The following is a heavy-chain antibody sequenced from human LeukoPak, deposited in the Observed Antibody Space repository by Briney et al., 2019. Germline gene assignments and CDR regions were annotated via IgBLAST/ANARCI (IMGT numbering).Heavy chain of an antibody. CDR1: GYTFTSYG. Sequence: ASVKGSCKASGYTFTSYGISWVRQAPGQGLEWMGWISAYNGNTNYAQKLQGRVTMTTDTSTSTAYMELRSLRSDDTAVYYCARDVRLGRPMVRGVHDAFDIWGQGTMVTVSS. J-gene: IGHJ3*02. V-gene: IGHV1-18*01. CDR2: ISAYNGNT. CDR3: ARDVRLGRPMVRGVHDAFDI. D-gene: IGHD3-10*01.